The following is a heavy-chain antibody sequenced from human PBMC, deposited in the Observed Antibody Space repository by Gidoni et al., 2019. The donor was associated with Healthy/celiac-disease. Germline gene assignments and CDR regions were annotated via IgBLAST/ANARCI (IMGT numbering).Heavy chain of an antibody. CDR1: GFTFSSYW. D-gene: IGHD2-21*01. J-gene: IGHJ4*02. CDR2: IKQDGSEK. CDR3: ARDSRSRQLQCGGDCYLLDY. V-gene: IGHV3-7*03. Sequence: EVQLVESGGGLVQPGGSLRLSCAASGFTFSSYWMSWVRQAPGKGLEWVANIKQDGSEKYYVDSVKGRFTISRDNAKNSLYLQMNSLRAEDTAVYYCARDSRSRQLQCGGDCYLLDYWGQGTLVTVSS.